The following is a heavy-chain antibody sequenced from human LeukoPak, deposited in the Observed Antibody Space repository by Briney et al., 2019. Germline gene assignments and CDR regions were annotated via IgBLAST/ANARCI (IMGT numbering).Heavy chain of an antibody. CDR2: IRSKANNSAT. J-gene: IGHJ4*02. V-gene: IGHV3-73*01. CDR1: GFTFSGSA. Sequence: GGSLRLSCAASGFTFSGSAMHWVRQASGKGLEWVGRIRSKANNSATTYAASVNGRFTISRDDSKNTAYLQMNSLKTEDTAVYYCTTDTILRGWGQGTLVTVSS. CDR3: TTDTILRG. D-gene: IGHD3-10*01.